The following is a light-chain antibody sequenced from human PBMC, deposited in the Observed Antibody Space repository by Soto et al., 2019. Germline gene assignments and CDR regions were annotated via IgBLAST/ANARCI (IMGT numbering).Light chain of an antibody. CDR1: QAITNN. CDR2: EES. Sequence: DIHLTQSPSSLSASVGDRVTITCRASQAITNNLAWYQQKPGNPPKLLIYEESTLHSGVPSRFSGRKVGTQFILTIDSLQXXXXATYYCQQVKSYPRTFGGGTKVEIK. V-gene: IGKV1-9*01. J-gene: IGKJ4*01. CDR3: QQVKSYPRT.